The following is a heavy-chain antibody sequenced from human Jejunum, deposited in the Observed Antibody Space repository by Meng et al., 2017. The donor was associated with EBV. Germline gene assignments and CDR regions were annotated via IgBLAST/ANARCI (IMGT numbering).Heavy chain of an antibody. CDR1: TDFISSYEW. V-gene: IGHV4-4*02. CDR3: ARASSERLLDY. D-gene: IGHD1-14*01. CDR2: NNQVGST. Sequence: VPLKRAGPGPVKPSGTLPLTCAVSTDFISSYEWWSWVRQPPGKGLEWLGENNQVGSTYYNPSLKSRVTISIDTSKRQFSLRLNSMTAADTAVYYCARASSERLLDYWGQGTLVTVSS. J-gene: IGHJ4*02.